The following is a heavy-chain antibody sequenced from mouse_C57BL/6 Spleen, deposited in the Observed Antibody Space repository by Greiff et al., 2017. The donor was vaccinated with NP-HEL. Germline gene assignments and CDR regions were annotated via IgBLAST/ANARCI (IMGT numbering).Heavy chain of an antibody. CDR2: ISSGSSTI. CDR3: ARVMITRAMDY. D-gene: IGHD2-4*01. Sequence: EVKLVESGGGLVKPGGSLKLSCAASGFTFSDYGMHWVRQAPEKGLEWVAYISSGSSTIYYADTVKGRFTISRDNAKNTLFLQMTSLRSEDTAMYYCARVMITRAMDYWGQGTSVTVSS. V-gene: IGHV5-17*01. CDR1: GFTFSDYG. J-gene: IGHJ4*01.